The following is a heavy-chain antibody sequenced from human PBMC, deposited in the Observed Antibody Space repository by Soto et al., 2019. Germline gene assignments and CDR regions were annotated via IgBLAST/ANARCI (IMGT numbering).Heavy chain of an antibody. CDR1: GFPFSTYW. D-gene: IGHD4-4*01. CDR3: AGWGGHDYNY. J-gene: IGHJ4*02. Sequence: EVQLLGSGGGLVQPGGSLRLSCVGSGFPFSTYWMNWVRQAPGKGLEWVANINPDGNVGTYVESVRGRFTTSRDNAKNSLYLQMNSLRADDTAVYFCAGWGGHDYNYWGQGIMVTVSS. V-gene: IGHV3-7*03. CDR2: INPDGNVG.